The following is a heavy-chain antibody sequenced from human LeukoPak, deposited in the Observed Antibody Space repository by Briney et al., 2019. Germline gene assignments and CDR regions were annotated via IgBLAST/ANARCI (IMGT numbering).Heavy chain of an antibody. D-gene: IGHD3-22*01. CDR3: ARSYANYYDSRVFDY. V-gene: IGHV3-66*01. J-gene: IGHJ4*02. CDR2: IYSGGST. Sequence: GGSLRLSCAASGFTVSSNYMSWVRQAPGKGLEWVSVIYSGGSTYYADSVKGRFTISRDNSKNTLYLQMNSLRAEDTAVYYCARSYANYYDSRVFDYWGQGTLVTVSS. CDR1: GFTVSSNY.